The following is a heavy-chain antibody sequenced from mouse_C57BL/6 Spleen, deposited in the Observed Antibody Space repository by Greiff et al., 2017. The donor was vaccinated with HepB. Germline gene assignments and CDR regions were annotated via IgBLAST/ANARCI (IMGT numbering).Heavy chain of an antibody. CDR1: GFTFNTYA. CDR2: IRSKSSNNAT. J-gene: IGHJ1*03. V-gene: IGHV10-3*01. D-gene: IGHD1-1*01. CDR3: VREKITTVYWYFDV. Sequence: EVQLVESGGGLVQPTGSLKLSCAASGFTFNTYAMHWVRQAPGKGLEWVARIRSKSSNNATYYADSVKDRFTISRDDSQSMLYLQMNNLKTEDPAMYYCVREKITTVYWYFDVWGTGTTVTVSS.